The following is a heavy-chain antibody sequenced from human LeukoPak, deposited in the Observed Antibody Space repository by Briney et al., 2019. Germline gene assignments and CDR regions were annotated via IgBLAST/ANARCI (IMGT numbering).Heavy chain of an antibody. Sequence: GESLKISCKGSGYSINDYWIGWVRQMPGKGLEWMGIIYPADSDIRYSPSFQGQVTISADKSISTAYLQWSSLKASDTAMYYCARQEYCSGGSCYTWFDPWGQGTLVTVSS. CDR2: IYPADSDI. CDR1: GYSINDYW. CDR3: ARQEYCSGGSCYTWFDP. J-gene: IGHJ5*02. D-gene: IGHD2-15*01. V-gene: IGHV5-51*01.